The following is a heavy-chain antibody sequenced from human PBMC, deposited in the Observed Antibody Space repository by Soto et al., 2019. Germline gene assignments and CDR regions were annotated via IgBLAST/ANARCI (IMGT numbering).Heavy chain of an antibody. CDR2: ISAYNGNT. CDR3: ARRNQLLNLDYYYYMDV. V-gene: IGHV1-18*01. J-gene: IGHJ6*03. Sequence: ASVKVSCKASGYTFTSYGISWVRQAPGQGLEWMGWISAYNGNTNYAQKLQGRVTMTTDTSTSTAYMELRSLRSDDTAVYYCARRNQLLNLDYYYYMDVWGKGTTVTVSS. CDR1: GYTFTSYG. D-gene: IGHD2-2*01.